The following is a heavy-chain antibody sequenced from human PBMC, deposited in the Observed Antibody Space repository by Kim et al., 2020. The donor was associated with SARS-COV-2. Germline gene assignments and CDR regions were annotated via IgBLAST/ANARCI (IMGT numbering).Heavy chain of an antibody. D-gene: IGHD3-10*01. J-gene: IGHJ5*02. V-gene: IGHV4-34*01. CDR2: INHSGST. CDR3: ARGPALGVWFGRSTRNWFDP. Sequence: SETLSLTCAVYGGSFSGYYWSWIRQPPGKGLEWIGEINHSGSTNYNPSLKSRVTISVDTSKNQFSLKLSSVTAADTAVYYCARGPALGVWFGRSTRNWFDPWGQGTLVTVSS. CDR1: GGSFSGYY.